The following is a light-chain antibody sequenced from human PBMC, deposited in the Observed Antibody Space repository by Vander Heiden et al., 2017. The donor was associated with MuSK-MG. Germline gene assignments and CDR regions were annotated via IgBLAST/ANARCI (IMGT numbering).Light chain of an antibody. CDR1: SSDVGGFND. V-gene: IGLV2-14*01. Sequence: QSALPQPASVSGSLGQSSTLSCTGASSDVGGFNDVSWDQQNPGKAPKLIICEVSNRPSGISDRFSGSKSGNTASLTIAGLQAEDEADYYCSSYTNSTAVIFGGGTKLTVL. CDR2: EVS. J-gene: IGLJ2*01. CDR3: SSYTNSTAVI.